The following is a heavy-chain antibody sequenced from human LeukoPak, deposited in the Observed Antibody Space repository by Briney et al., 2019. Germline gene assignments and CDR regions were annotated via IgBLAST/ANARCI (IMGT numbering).Heavy chain of an antibody. CDR2: ISVSGTST. CDR1: GFTFTSYA. J-gene: IGHJ4*02. D-gene: IGHD1-7*01. V-gene: IGHV3-23*01. Sequence: GGSLRLSCAASGFTFTSYAMSWVRPAPGKGLEWVSVISVSGTSTYYADSVKGRFTISRDNSKNTLYLQMNSLRAEDTAVYYCAKTAETTEYYFDYWGQGTLVTVSS. CDR3: AKTAETTEYYFDY.